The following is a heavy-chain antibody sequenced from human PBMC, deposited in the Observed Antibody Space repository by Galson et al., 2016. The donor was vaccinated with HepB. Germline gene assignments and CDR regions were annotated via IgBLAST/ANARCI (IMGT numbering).Heavy chain of an antibody. CDR1: GFPFSDYW. D-gene: IGHD5-24*01. CDR3: ARRGGRPRWADWYFDL. CDR2: IKQDASER. J-gene: IGHJ2*01. Sequence: SLRLSCAASGFPFSDYWMNWVRQAPGKGLEWVASIKQDASERYYVDSVKGRFAISRDSAKNSLYLHMTRLRAEDTAVYYCARRGGRPRWADWYFDLWGRGTLVTVSS. V-gene: IGHV3-7*01.